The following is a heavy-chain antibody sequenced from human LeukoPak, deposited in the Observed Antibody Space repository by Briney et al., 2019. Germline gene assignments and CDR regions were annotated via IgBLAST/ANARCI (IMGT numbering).Heavy chain of an antibody. V-gene: IGHV3-33*01. Sequence: GGSLRLSCAPSGFTFSSYGMHWVGQAPGKGREGVAVILNDGSQEKYADSVKGRFTISRDNSKNTLFLQMNSLRAEDTAVYYCARDDALGDNALDIWGQGTMVTVSS. CDR1: GFTFSSYG. CDR3: ARDDALGDNALDI. J-gene: IGHJ3*02. D-gene: IGHD3-16*01. CDR2: ILNDGSQE.